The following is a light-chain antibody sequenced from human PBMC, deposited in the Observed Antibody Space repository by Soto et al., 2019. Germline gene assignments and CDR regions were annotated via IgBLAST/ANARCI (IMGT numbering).Light chain of an antibody. Sequence: QPVLTQSPSASASLGASVTLTCTLSSGHSSYAIAWHQQQPEKGPRYLMKLNSDGSHSKGDGIPDRFSGSSSGAERYLTICSLQSEDEADYYCQTWGTGIQVFGTGTKVTVL. CDR3: QTWGTGIQV. V-gene: IGLV4-69*01. CDR2: LNSDGSH. CDR1: SGHSSYA. J-gene: IGLJ1*01.